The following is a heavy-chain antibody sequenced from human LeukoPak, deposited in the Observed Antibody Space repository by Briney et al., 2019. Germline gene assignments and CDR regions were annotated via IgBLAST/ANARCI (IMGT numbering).Heavy chain of an antibody. CDR1: GFTFGDYA. CDR2: IRSKAYGGTT. CDR3: TRAPFSGSYLPAGY. D-gene: IGHD1-26*01. V-gene: IGHV3-49*04. Sequence: GGSLRLSCTASGFTFGDYAMSWVRQAPGKGLEWVGFIRSKAYGGTTEYAASVKGRFTISRDDSKSIAYLQMNSLKTEDTAVYYCTRAPFSGSYLPAGYWGQGTLVTVSS. J-gene: IGHJ4*02.